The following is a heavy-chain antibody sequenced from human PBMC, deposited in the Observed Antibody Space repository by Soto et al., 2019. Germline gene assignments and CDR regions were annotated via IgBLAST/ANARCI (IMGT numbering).Heavy chain of an antibody. D-gene: IGHD3-22*01. V-gene: IGHV3-48*01. CDR2: IGLGSSTK. Sequence: LSCAASGFTFRNYGMHWVRQAPGKGLEWVSYIGLGSSTKYYADSVEGRFTISRDNAKNSLYLQMNSLRAEDTAVYYCARDQLYYNDISGRPLNAFDVWGQGTMVTVSS. CDR3: ARDQLYYNDISGRPLNAFDV. CDR1: GFTFRNYG. J-gene: IGHJ3*01.